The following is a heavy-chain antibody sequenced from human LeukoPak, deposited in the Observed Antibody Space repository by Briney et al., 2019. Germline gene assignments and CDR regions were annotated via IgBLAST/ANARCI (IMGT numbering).Heavy chain of an antibody. V-gene: IGHV4-61*01. CDR2: IYYSGST. CDR1: GGSVSSGSYY. D-gene: IGHD6-19*01. J-gene: IGHJ5*02. CDR3: ARDMDSSGWYRGNWFDP. Sequence: SETLSLTCTVSGGSVSSGSYYWSWIRQPPGKGLGWIGYIYYSGSTNYNPSLKSRVTISVDTSKNQFSLKLSSVTAADTAVYYCARDMDSSGWYRGNWFDPWGQGTLVTVSS.